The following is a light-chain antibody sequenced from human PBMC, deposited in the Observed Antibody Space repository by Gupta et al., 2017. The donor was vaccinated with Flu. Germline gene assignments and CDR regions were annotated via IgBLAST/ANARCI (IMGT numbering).Light chain of an antibody. CDR2: EGS. J-gene: IGLJ3*02. CDR3: SAYAGSNNLV. CDR1: SGDGGGDNY. V-gene: IGLV2-8*01. Sequence: VTISGTGTSGDGGGDNYVSWNQKHTGKALKLMIYEGSKRPEGVPDRFSGSKSGNTAALTVAGLQAEDEADYYSSAYAGSNNLVFGGGTKLTVL.